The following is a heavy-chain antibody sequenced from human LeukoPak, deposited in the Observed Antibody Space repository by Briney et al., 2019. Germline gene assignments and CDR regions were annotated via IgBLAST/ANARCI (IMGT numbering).Heavy chain of an antibody. J-gene: IGHJ4*02. Sequence: GSLRLSCAASGFTFSGYPIHWVRQAPGKGLEWVSAISGSGGSTYYADSVKGRFTISRDNSKNTLYLQMNSLRAEDTAVYYCAKQSRSSGWYPIDYWGQGTLVTVSS. CDR3: AKQSRSSGWYPIDY. CDR2: ISGSGGST. V-gene: IGHV3-23*01. D-gene: IGHD6-19*01. CDR1: GFTFSGYP.